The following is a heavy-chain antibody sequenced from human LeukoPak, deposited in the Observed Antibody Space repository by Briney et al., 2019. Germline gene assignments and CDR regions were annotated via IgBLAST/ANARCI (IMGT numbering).Heavy chain of an antibody. CDR1: WHNVSSNNAV. D-gene: IGHD7-27*01. J-gene: IGHJ4*02. V-gene: IGHV6-1*01. CDR3: ARDSLGASFDY. CDR2: TYYRSKWYN. Sequence: SQTLSHTYAICWHNVSSNNAVWHWIRQSPSRGLEWLGRTYYRSKWYNDYAVSVKSRITINPDTSKNQFSLQLNSVTPEDTAVCYCARDSLGASFDYWGQGTLVTVSS.